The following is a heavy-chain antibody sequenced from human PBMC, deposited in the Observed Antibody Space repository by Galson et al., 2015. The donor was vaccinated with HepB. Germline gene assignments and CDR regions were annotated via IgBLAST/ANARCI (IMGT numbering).Heavy chain of an antibody. V-gene: IGHV3-53*01. CDR1: GFIVRTSY. Sequence: SLRLSCAASGFIVRTSYMSWVRQAPGKGLQWVSTIYSGGHGYYTDSVKGRFSISRDTNKNTIYLQMNNLGADDTAVYYCASPFCIDSNCYPLWHWGRGTLVIVSS. J-gene: IGHJ1*01. D-gene: IGHD2-21*01. CDR3: ASPFCIDSNCYPLWH. CDR2: IYSGGHG.